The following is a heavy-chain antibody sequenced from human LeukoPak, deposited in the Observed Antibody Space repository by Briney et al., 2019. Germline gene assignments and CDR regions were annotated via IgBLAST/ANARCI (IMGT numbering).Heavy chain of an antibody. V-gene: IGHV3-23*01. J-gene: IGHJ4*02. CDR3: ARRITAGTIDY. CDR2: ISGSGGSS. Sequence: GGSLRLSCEASGITFDRSAMTWVRQAPGKGLEWVSTISGSGGSSFYADSVRGRFTISRDNAKNTVYLQMNSLRAEDTAVYYCARRITAGTIDYWGQGTLVTVSS. D-gene: IGHD3-10*01. CDR1: GITFDRSA.